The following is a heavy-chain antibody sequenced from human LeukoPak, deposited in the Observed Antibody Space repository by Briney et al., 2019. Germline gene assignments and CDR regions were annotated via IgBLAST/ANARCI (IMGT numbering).Heavy chain of an antibody. CDR1: GVSISSYY. V-gene: IGHV4-59*01. CDR2: IYYSGST. J-gene: IGHJ3*02. CDR3: ARTTMSPNTFDI. Sequence: PSETLSLTCTVSGVSISSYYWSWIRQPPGKGLEWIGYIYYSGSTNCNPSLKSRVTISVDTSKNQFSLKLSSVTAADTAVYYCARTTMSPNTFDIWGQGTMVTVSS. D-gene: IGHD3-22*01.